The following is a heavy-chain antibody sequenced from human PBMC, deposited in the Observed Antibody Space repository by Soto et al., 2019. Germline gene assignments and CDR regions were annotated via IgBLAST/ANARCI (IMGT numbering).Heavy chain of an antibody. Sequence: PWWSLRLSCAMSGFPSRTYAIHWVRQAPGKGLEWVAGISNGGNYKYYADSFNGRFTVSRADSESTVYLQMNRLRPDDTAVFYCARAPGEGRVAHFAYWGQGTLVTVSS. D-gene: IGHD4-17*01. CDR1: GFPSRTYA. V-gene: IGHV3-30*04. J-gene: IGHJ4*02. CDR2: ISNGGNYK. CDR3: ARAPGEGRVAHFAY.